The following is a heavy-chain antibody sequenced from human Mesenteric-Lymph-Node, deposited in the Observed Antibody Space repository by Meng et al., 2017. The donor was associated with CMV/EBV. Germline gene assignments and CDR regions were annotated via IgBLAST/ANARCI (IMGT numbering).Heavy chain of an antibody. V-gene: IGHV1-2*02. J-gene: IGHJ6*02. CDR2: INPNSGGT. D-gene: IGHD6-13*01. Sequence: ASVKVSCKASGYTFTGYYMHWVRQAPGQGLEWMGWINPNSGGTNYAQKFQGRVTMTRDTSISTAYMELSRLRSDDTAVYYCAREKPLGGMAAAGYYYYYGMDVWGQGTTVTVSS. CDR3: AREKPLGGMAAAGYYYYYGMDV. CDR1: GYTFTGYY.